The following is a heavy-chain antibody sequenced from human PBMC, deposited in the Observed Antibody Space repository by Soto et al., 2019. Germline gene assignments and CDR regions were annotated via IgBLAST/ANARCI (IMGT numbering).Heavy chain of an antibody. Sequence: GGSLRLSCEASGFTFSRNAMHWVRQAPGKGLEWVAVISFDGNNQYYTDSVKGRFTISRDNSKNTLDLQMNSLRREDTAAYYCARDREYSGFYYGMDVWGQGTTVTVSS. J-gene: IGHJ6*02. V-gene: IGHV3-30-3*01. CDR3: ARDREYSGFYYGMDV. CDR2: ISFDGNNQ. D-gene: IGHD5-12*01. CDR1: GFTFSRNA.